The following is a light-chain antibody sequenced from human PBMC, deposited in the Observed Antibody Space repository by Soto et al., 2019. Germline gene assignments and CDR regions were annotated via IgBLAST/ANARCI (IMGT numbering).Light chain of an antibody. J-gene: IGKJ4*01. V-gene: IGKV1-9*01. CDR1: QGISSD. Sequence: DIQLTQSPSFLYASVGDRVTITCRASQGISSDLAWYHQKPGEAPKVLIYAASTLQSGVPSRFSGSGSGTEFTLTISSLQPEDFATFYCQQHNSSPLTFGGGTKVEIK. CDR2: AAS. CDR3: QQHNSSPLT.